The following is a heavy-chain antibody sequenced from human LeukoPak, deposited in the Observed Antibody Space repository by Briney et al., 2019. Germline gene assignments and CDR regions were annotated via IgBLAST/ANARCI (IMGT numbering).Heavy chain of an antibody. D-gene: IGHD3-22*01. Sequence: SETLSLTCAVYGGSFSGYYWNWIRQPPGKGLEWIGETNHSGSTNYNPSLKSRVTISVDTSKNQFSLKLNSVTAADTAVYYCARGSPLSSMIVVVDDAFDIWGQGTMVTVSS. CDR3: ARGSPLSSMIVVVDDAFDI. V-gene: IGHV4-34*01. J-gene: IGHJ3*02. CDR2: TNHSGST. CDR1: GGSFSGYY.